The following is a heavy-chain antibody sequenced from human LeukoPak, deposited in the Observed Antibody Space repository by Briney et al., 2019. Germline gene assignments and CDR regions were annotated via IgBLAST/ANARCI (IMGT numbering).Heavy chain of an antibody. Sequence: PGGSLRLSCAASGFTFSSYAMSWVRQAPGKGLEWVSAISGSGGSTYYADSVKGRFTISRDNSKNTLYLRMNSLRAEDTAVYYCAKDGGVYCSSTSCTPLGMDVWGQGTTVTVSS. CDR3: AKDGGVYCSSTSCTPLGMDV. CDR1: GFTFSSYA. J-gene: IGHJ6*02. D-gene: IGHD2-2*01. V-gene: IGHV3-23*01. CDR2: ISGSGGST.